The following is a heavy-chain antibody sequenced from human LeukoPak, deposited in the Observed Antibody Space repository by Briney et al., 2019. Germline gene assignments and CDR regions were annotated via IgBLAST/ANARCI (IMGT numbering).Heavy chain of an antibody. Sequence: PGGSLRLSCAASGFTFSSYSMNWVRQAPGKGLEWVSSISGSSSYIYYADSVKGRFTISRDNAKNSLYLQMNSLRAEDTAVYYCASSTSWLGWWYFDYWGQGTLVTVSS. CDR1: GFTFSSYS. J-gene: IGHJ4*02. D-gene: IGHD2-2*01. CDR2: ISGSSSYI. CDR3: ASSTSWLGWWYFDY. V-gene: IGHV3-21*01.